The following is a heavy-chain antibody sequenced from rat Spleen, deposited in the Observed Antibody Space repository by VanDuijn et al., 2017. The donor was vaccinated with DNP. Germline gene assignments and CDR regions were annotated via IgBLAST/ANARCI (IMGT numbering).Heavy chain of an antibody. D-gene: IGHD1-6*01. V-gene: IGHV3-3*01. Sequence: EVQLQESGPGLVKPSQSLSLTCSVTGYSITSGYRWNWIRKFPGNKLEYMGYINSAGTTNYNPSLKSRISITRDTSKNQFFLQMDSLRSEDTATYYCTTGYYGYWFTYWGQGTLVTVSS. J-gene: IGHJ3*01. CDR3: TTGYYGYWFTY. CDR2: INSAGTT. CDR1: GYSITSGYR.